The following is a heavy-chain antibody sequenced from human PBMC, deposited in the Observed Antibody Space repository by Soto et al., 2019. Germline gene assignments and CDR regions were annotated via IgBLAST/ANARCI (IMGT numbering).Heavy chain of an antibody. D-gene: IGHD1-1*01. Sequence: QVQLQESGPGLVKPSGTLSLTCAVSGGSISSSNWWSWVRPSPGQGLEWIWEVHQSGGPNYGPSLTCRVTISIDKSKSPFSLHLSSVPAADTAVNYCAKHPGNGPYIDSWGQGSLVTVSS. J-gene: IGHJ4*02. CDR2: VHQSGGP. CDR1: GGSISSSNW. CDR3: AKHPGNGPYIDS. V-gene: IGHV4-4*02.